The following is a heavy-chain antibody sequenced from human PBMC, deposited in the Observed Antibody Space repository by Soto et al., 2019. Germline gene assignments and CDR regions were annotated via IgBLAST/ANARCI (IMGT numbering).Heavy chain of an antibody. V-gene: IGHV4-39*01. J-gene: IGHJ5*02. CDR1: GGDISSGDYY. Sequence: PSETLSLTCTVSGGDISSGDYYWAWIRQPPGKGLEWIASIYYVGSTFYNSSLESRVTISVDMSKNLFSLKRTSVTATDTAVYFCRGHPPPRAAVEGFAPWGKEPLVPSPS. D-gene: IGHD6-13*01. CDR3: RGHPPPRAAVEGFAP. CDR2: IYYVGST.